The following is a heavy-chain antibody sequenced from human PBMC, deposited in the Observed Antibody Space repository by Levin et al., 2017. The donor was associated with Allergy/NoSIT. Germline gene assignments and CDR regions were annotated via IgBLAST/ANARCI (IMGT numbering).Heavy chain of an antibody. J-gene: IGHJ4*02. D-gene: IGHD2-15*01. CDR3: ARRGLYCSGGSCYYFDY. V-gene: IGHV5-51*01. CDR1: GYSFTSYW. CDR2: IYPSDSDT. Sequence: ASVKVSCKGSGYSFTSYWIGWVRQMPGKGLEWMGIIYPSDSDTRYSPSFQGQVTMSADKSMTTAYLQWSSLKASDTAMYYCARRGLYCSGGSCYYFDYWGQGTLVTVSS.